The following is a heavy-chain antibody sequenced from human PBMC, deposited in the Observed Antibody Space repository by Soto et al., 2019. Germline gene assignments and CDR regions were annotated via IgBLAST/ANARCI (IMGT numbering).Heavy chain of an antibody. CDR3: ARDAFDVFALVRGWFDP. CDR2: ISSGTTR. J-gene: IGHJ5*02. D-gene: IGHD3-9*01. V-gene: IGHV3-48*03. Sequence: EVQLVESGGGLVQPGGSLRLSCAASGFTFSNYEMNWVRQAPGKGLEWLSYISSGTTRHYADSVKGRFTISRDNAKNSVYLQMNSLRADDTAVYYCARDAFDVFALVRGWFDPWGQGTQVTVSS. CDR1: GFTFSNYE.